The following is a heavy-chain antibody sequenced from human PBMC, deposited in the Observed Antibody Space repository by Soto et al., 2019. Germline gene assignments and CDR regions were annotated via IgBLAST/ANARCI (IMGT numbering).Heavy chain of an antibody. D-gene: IGHD5-12*01. CDR2: IYHTGTT. Sequence: QVPLQESGPGLVKPSGTLSLTCAVSGDSISRNNWWSWVRQSPEKGLEWIGEIYHTGTTNYNPSPKERGTTSVDKYKNQFSLKLTSRPAADSAVYYCATGDTGSGASDTWGQGTMVTVSS. CDR1: GDSISRNNW. CDR3: ATGDTGSGASDT. V-gene: IGHV4-4*02. J-gene: IGHJ3*01.